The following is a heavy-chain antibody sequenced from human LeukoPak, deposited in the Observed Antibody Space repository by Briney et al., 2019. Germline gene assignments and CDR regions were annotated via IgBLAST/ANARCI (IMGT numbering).Heavy chain of an antibody. J-gene: IGHJ4*02. CDR1: GFTFSSYG. V-gene: IGHV3-30*18. Sequence: GRSLRLSCAASGFTFSSYGMHWVRQAPGKGLEWVAVISYDGSNKYYADSVKGRFTISRDNSKNTLYLQMNSLRAEDTAVYYCAKDLVVAATPAHWGQGTLVTVSS. CDR2: ISYDGSNK. CDR3: AKDLVVAATPAH. D-gene: IGHD2-15*01.